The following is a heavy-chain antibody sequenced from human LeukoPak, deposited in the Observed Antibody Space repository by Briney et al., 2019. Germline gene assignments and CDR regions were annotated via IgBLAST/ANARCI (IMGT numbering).Heavy chain of an antibody. D-gene: IGHD5-18*01. CDR1: GDSFSSNSAA. J-gene: IGHJ4*02. CDR2: KYYRSKWYN. V-gene: IGHV6-1*01. CDR3: ARSKTQLWTHFDY. Sequence: SPTLSLTCAISGDSFSSNSAAWNWIRQSPSRGLEWLGRKYYRSKWYNDYAVSVESRVTINPDTSKNQFSLQLNSVTPEDTAVYYCARSKTQLWTHFDYWGQGTLVTVSS.